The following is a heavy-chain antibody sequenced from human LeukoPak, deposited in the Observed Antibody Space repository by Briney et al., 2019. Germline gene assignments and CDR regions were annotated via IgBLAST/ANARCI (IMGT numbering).Heavy chain of an antibody. D-gene: IGHD3-10*01. CDR2: INHRGST. V-gene: IGHV4-34*01. CDR1: GGSFSGYY. J-gene: IGHJ5*02. Sequence: PSETLSLTCAVYGGSFSGYYWSWIRQSPGKGLEWIGEINHRGSTNYDPSLKRRVTISVDTSKNQFSLKLGSVTAADTAVYYCAKSLYGSGSYYNWFDPWGQGTLVTVSS. CDR3: AKSLYGSGSYYNWFDP.